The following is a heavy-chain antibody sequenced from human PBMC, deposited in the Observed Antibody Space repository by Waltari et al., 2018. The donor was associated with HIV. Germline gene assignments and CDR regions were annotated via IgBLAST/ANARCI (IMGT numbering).Heavy chain of an antibody. D-gene: IGHD3-10*01. CDR1: GGSLSQNF. Sequence: QVQLQQWGAGLLKPSETLSLTCAVYGGSLSQNFWSWLRQLPGKGLEWIGEINQSGNTRYNPSLKSRVTTSVDTSKKQFSLKLRSVTAADTAMYYCARVFGGGHFDSWGQG. CDR2: INQSGNT. J-gene: IGHJ4*02. CDR3: ARVFGGGHFDS. V-gene: IGHV4-34*02.